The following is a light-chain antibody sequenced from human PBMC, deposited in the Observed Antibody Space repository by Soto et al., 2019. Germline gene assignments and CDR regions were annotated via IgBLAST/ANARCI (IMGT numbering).Light chain of an antibody. J-gene: IGLJ1*01. V-gene: IGLV2-14*01. CDR2: GVT. Sequence: QSVLTQPASLSGSPGQSITISCTGTSSDIGAYDYVSWYQQHPGKAPKLLIHGVTRRPSGVSSRFSASKSAYTASLTISGLQPEDEANYFCSSFNTSYFYVFGPGTKVTV. CDR1: SSDIGAYDY. CDR3: SSFNTSYFYV.